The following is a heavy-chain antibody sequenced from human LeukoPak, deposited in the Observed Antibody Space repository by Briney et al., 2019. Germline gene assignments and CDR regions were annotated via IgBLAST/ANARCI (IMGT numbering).Heavy chain of an antibody. Sequence: SETLSLTCTVSGGSISSGSYYWSWIRQPAWKGLEWIGRIYTSGSTNYNPSLKSRVTISVDTSKNQFSLKLSSVTAADTAVYYCARSPNYDSSGYYRDYWGQGTLVTVSS. CDR1: GGSISSGSYY. CDR2: IYTSGST. CDR3: ARSPNYDSSGYYRDY. V-gene: IGHV4-61*02. D-gene: IGHD3-22*01. J-gene: IGHJ4*02.